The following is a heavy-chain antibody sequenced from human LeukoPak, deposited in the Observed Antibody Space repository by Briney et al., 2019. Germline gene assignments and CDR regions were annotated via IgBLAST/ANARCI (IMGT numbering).Heavy chain of an antibody. J-gene: IGHJ3*02. CDR2: ISAYNGNT. D-gene: IGHD1-26*01. V-gene: IGHV1-18*01. CDR3: ARGGRWELPRPYAFDI. CDR1: GYTFTSYG. Sequence: GASVKVSCKASGYTFTSYGISWVRQAPGQGLEWMGWISAYNGNTNYAQKLLGRVTMTTDTSTSTAYMELRNLRSDDTAVYYCARGGRWELPRPYAFDIWGQGTMVTVSS.